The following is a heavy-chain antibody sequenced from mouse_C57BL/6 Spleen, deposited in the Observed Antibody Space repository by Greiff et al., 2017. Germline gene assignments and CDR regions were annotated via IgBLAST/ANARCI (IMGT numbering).Heavy chain of an antibody. CDR3: ARNGGYYVNYYAMDY. J-gene: IGHJ4*01. V-gene: IGHV2-2*01. D-gene: IGHD2-3*01. CDR2: IWSGGST. Sequence: VNLVESGPGLVQPSQSLSITCTVSGFSLTSYGVHWVRQSPGKGLEWLGVIWSGGSTDYNAAFISRLSISKDNSKSQVFFKMNSLQADDTAIYYCARNGGYYVNYYAMDYWGQGTSVTVSS. CDR1: GFSLTSYG.